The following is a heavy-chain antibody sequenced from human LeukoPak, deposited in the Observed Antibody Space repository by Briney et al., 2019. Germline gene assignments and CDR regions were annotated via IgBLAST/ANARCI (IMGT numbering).Heavy chain of an antibody. J-gene: IGHJ4*02. V-gene: IGHV3-23*01. Sequence: PGGSLRLSCAASGFTFSSYGMSWVRQAPGKGLEWVSAISGSGGSTYYADSVKGRFTISRDNSKNTLYLQMNSLRAEDTAVYYCGKGVTMIVVVINYFDYWGQGTLVTVSS. CDR3: GKGVTMIVVVINYFDY. CDR2: ISGSGGST. D-gene: IGHD3-22*01. CDR1: GFTFSSYG.